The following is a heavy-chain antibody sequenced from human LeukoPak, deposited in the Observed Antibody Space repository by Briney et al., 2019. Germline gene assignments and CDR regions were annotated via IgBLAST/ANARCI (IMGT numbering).Heavy chain of an antibody. Sequence: PSETLSLTCAVYGGSFSGYYWSWIRQPPGKGLEWIGEINHSGSTNYNPSLKSRVTISVGTSKNQFSLKLSSVTAADTAVYYCARGDTMMGFDYWGQGTLVTVSS. CDR1: GGSFSGYY. CDR2: INHSGST. D-gene: IGHD3-22*01. V-gene: IGHV4-34*01. CDR3: ARGDTMMGFDY. J-gene: IGHJ4*02.